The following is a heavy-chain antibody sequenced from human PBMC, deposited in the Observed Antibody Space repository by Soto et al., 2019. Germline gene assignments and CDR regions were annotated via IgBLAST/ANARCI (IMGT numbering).Heavy chain of an antibody. D-gene: IGHD6-6*01. J-gene: IGHJ3*02. V-gene: IGHV3-23*01. CDR3: ARGLRAARRRDAIDI. Sequence: EVQLLESGGGLVQPGGSLRLSCAASGFTFSSYAMSWVRQAPGKGLEWVSAISGSGGSTYYADSVKGRFTISRDNSKNTLYLQMNSLRSEDTAVYYCARGLRAARRRDAIDIWGQGTMVTVSS. CDR1: GFTFSSYA. CDR2: ISGSGGST.